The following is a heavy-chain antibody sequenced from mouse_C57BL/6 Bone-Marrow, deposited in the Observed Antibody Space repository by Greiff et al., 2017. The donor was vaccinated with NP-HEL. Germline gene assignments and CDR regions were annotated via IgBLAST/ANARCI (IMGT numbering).Heavy chain of an antibody. V-gene: IGHV3-6*01. CDR2: ISYDGSN. CDR3: ARALSH. Sequence: ESGPGLVKPSQSLSLTCSVTGYSITSGYYWNWIRQFPGNKLEWMGYISYDGSNNYNPSLKNRISITRDTSKNQFFLKLNSVTTEDTATYYWARALSHWGQGTLVTVSA. J-gene: IGHJ3*01. CDR1: GYSITSGYY.